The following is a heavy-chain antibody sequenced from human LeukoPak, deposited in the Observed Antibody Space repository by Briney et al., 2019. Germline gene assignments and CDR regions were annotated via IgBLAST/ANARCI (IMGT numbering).Heavy chain of an antibody. D-gene: IGHD4-23*01. CDR3: ARADTVVFDY. V-gene: IGHV1-2*02. J-gene: IGHJ4*02. CDR1: GYTFTGYY. CDR2: INPNSGGT. Sequence: ASVKVSCKASGYTFTGYYMHWVRQAPGQGLEWMGWINPNSGGTNYAQKFQGRVTMTRDMSTSTVYMELSSLRSEDTAVYYCARADTVVFDYWGQGTLVTVSS.